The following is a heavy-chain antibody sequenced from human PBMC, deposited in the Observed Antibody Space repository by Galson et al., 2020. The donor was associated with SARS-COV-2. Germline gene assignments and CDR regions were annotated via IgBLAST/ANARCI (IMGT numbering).Heavy chain of an antibody. CDR1: GGSLSSNSYF. V-gene: IGHV4-39*01. CDR3: ASLSKQGVYLDY. CDR2: IYYSGSR. Sequence: PSETLSLTCTVSGGSLSSNSYFWGWIRQPPGKGLEWIGSIYYSGSRYYNPSLRSRVTISVDTSNKQFSLRLSSVTAADTAVYYCASLSKQGVYLDYWGQGTLVTVSS. D-gene: IGHD3-16*01. J-gene: IGHJ4*02.